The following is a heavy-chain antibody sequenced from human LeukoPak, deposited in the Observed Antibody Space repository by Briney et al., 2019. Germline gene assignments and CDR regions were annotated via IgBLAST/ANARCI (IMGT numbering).Heavy chain of an antibody. D-gene: IGHD4-17*01. Sequence: ASVKVSCKASGYTFTGYYMHWVRQAPGQGLEWMGWINPNSGGTNYAQKFQGRVTMTRDTSISTAYMELSRLRSDDTAVYYCARVGNTVTTFDYWGQATLLTVPS. CDR3: ARVGNTVTTFDY. V-gene: IGHV1-2*02. CDR1: GYTFTGYY. CDR2: INPNSGGT. J-gene: IGHJ4*02.